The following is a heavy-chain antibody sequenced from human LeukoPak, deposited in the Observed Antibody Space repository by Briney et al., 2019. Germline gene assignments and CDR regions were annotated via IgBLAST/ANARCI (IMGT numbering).Heavy chain of an antibody. J-gene: IGHJ4*02. Sequence: ASVTVSCKASGYTFTGYYMHWVRQAPGQGLEWMGWINPNSGGTNYAQKFQGRVTMTRDTSISTAYMELSRLRSDDTAVYYCARDAAGMATMGGKLTFDYWGQGT. CDR3: ARDAAGMATMGGKLTFDY. V-gene: IGHV1-2*02. D-gene: IGHD5-24*01. CDR2: INPNSGGT. CDR1: GYTFTGYY.